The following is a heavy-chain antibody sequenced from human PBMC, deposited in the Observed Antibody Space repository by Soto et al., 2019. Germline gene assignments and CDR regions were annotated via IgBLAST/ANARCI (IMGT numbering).Heavy chain of an antibody. V-gene: IGHV4-30-2*01. D-gene: IGHD5-12*01. Sequence: SETLSLTCAVSGGSISSGGYSWSWIRQPPGKGLEWIGYIYHSGSTYYNPSLKSRVTISVDRSKNQFSLKLSSVTAADTAVYYCARQAYSGYDVGGNWFDPWGQGTLVTVSS. CDR3: ARQAYSGYDVGGNWFDP. CDR1: GGSISSGGYS. J-gene: IGHJ5*02. CDR2: IYHSGST.